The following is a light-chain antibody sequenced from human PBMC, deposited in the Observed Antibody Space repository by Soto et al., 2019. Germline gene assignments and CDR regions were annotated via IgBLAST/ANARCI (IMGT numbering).Light chain of an antibody. CDR3: QSYDSSLSGSGV. Sequence: QPVLTQPPSVSGAPGQRVTISCTGSSSNIGAGYDVHWYKQLPGTAPKLLIYGNSNRPSGVPDRFSGSKSGTSASLAITGLQAEDEADYYCQSYDSSLSGSGVFGGGTKLTVL. CDR1: SSNIGAGYD. CDR2: GNS. V-gene: IGLV1-40*01. J-gene: IGLJ3*02.